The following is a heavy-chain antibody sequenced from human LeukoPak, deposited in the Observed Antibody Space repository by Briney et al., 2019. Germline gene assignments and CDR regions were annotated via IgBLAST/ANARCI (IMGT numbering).Heavy chain of an antibody. D-gene: IGHD3-22*01. J-gene: IGHJ6*03. Sequence: SETLSLTCTVSGGSISSYYWSWIRQPPGKGLEWIGYIYYSGSTNYDPSLKSRVTISVDTSKNQFSLKLSSVTAADTAVYYCARAGYYDSSGYYNYYYYYYMDVWGKGTTVTISS. CDR2: IYYSGST. V-gene: IGHV4-59*01. CDR1: GGSISSYY. CDR3: ARAGYYDSSGYYNYYYYYYMDV.